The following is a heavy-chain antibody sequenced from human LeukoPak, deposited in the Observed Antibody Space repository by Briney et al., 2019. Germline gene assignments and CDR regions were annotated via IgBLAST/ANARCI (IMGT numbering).Heavy chain of an antibody. CDR3: ARHLHSDGSGSYLNWFDP. D-gene: IGHD3-10*01. J-gene: IGHJ5*02. CDR1: GGSINSYY. Sequence: SETLSLTCTVFGGSINSYYWSWVRQPPGKGLEWIGYIYTSGRTNYNPSLKSRVIISAETSKNQFSLRLRSVTAADTAVYYCARHLHSDGSGSYLNWFDPWGPGTLVTVSS. V-gene: IGHV4-4*09. CDR2: IYTSGRT.